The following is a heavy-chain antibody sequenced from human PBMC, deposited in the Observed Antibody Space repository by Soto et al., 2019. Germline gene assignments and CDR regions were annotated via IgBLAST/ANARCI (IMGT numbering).Heavy chain of an antibody. J-gene: IGHJ6*02. D-gene: IGHD3-3*01. CDR1: GFTFSNAW. CDR2: IKSKTDGGTT. CDR3: TTDLADFSITIFGVVINPDYYYGMDV. Sequence: PGGSLRLSCAASGFTFSNAWMSWVRQAPGKGLEWVGRIKSKTDGGTTDYAAPVKGRFTISRDDSKNTLYLQMNSLKTEDTAVYYCTTDLADFSITIFGVVINPDYYYGMDVWGQGTTVNVSS. V-gene: IGHV3-15*01.